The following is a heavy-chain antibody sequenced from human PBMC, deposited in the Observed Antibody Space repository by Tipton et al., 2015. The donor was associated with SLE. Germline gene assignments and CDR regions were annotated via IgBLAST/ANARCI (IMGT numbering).Heavy chain of an antibody. J-gene: IGHJ6*02. Sequence: SLRLSCAASGFTFSNYAMSWVRQAPGKGLEWVSLIYSGGSTYYAESMKGRFTVSRDNSKNTLYLQMNSLRAEDTAVYYCAKANTAVGYYYGMDVWGQGTTVTVSS. V-gene: IGHV3-23*03. CDR1: GFTFSNYA. CDR2: IYSGGST. D-gene: IGHD5-18*01. CDR3: AKANTAVGYYYGMDV.